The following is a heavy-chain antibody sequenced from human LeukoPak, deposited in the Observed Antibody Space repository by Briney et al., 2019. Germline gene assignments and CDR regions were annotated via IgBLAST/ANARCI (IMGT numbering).Heavy chain of an antibody. D-gene: IGHD2-21*02. J-gene: IGHJ6*02. Sequence: GGSLRLSCAASGFTFSSHGMHWVRQAPGKGLEGVAVIWYDGSNKYYTDSVKGRFTISRDNSKNTLYLQMNSLRAEDTAVYYCARDDIVVVTAIPYGMDVWGQGTTVTVSS. CDR3: ARDDIVVVTAIPYGMDV. CDR1: GFTFSSHG. CDR2: IWYDGSNK. V-gene: IGHV3-33*01.